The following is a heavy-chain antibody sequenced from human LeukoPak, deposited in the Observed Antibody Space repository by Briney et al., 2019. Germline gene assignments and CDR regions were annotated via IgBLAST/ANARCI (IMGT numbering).Heavy chain of an antibody. CDR2: IYYSGST. D-gene: IGHD3-10*01. Sequence: SQTLSLTCTVSGGSISSGSYYWSWIRQPPGKGLEWIGYIYYSGSTNYNPSLKSRVTISVDTSKNQFSLKLSSVTAADTAVYYCARAITMVRGVIITSDAFDIWGQGTMVTVSS. J-gene: IGHJ3*02. CDR1: GGSISSGSYY. V-gene: IGHV4-61*01. CDR3: ARAITMVRGVIITSDAFDI.